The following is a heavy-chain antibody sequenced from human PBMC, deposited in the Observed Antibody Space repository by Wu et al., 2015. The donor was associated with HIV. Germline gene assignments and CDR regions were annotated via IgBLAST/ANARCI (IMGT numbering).Heavy chain of an antibody. V-gene: IGHV1-46*01. J-gene: IGHJ6*02. CDR3: TRGRQYLANAFYYGLDV. Sequence: QVQLVQSGAEVKKPGASVKVSCKASGYSFTSYCMHWVRQAPGQGLEWMGIINPSGGSTSFAQKFQGRVTMTRDTSTSTVYMQLSSLRSEDTAVYYCTRGRQYLANAFYYGLDVWGQGTTVTVSS. CDR1: GYSFTSYC. CDR2: INPSGGST. D-gene: IGHD2-2*01.